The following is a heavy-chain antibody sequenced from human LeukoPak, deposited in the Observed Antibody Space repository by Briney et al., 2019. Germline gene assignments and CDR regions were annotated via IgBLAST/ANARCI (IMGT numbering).Heavy chain of an antibody. CDR2: IYSSGSA. J-gene: IGHJ4*01. Sequence: SETLSLTCTVSGASINNNFWTWIRQPPGKGLEWIGYIYSSGSANYNPSLKSRVIISGDTSKNQISLNMTSVTAADTALYFCARHRDYYDSWGHGTLVTVSS. V-gene: IGHV4-59*08. D-gene: IGHD3-22*01. CDR1: GASINNNF. CDR3: ARHRDYYDS.